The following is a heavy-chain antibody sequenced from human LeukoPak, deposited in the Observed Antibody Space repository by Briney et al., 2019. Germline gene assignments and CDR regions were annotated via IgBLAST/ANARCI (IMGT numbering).Heavy chain of an antibody. J-gene: IGHJ4*02. CDR1: GYTFTSYG. V-gene: IGHV1-18*01. D-gene: IGHD1-26*01. CDR2: ISAYNGNT. CDR3: ARAEWELPGTFDY. Sequence: ASVKVSCKASGYTFTSYGISWVRQAPGQGLEWMGWISAYNGNTNYAQKLQGRVTMTTDTPTSTAYMELRSLRPDDTAVYYCARAEWELPGTFDYWGQGTLVTVSS.